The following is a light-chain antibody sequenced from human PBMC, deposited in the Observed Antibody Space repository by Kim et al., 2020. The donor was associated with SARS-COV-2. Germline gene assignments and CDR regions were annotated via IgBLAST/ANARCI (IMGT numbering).Light chain of an antibody. V-gene: IGKV2-28*01. CDR1: QSLLHANGYNY. Sequence: DIVMTQSPLSQPVTPGEPASISCRSSQSLLHANGYNYLDWYLQKPGQSPRLLIYLSSTRASGVPHRFSGSGSGTDFTLKISRVEAEDVGVYYCMQTLQTPFTCGQGTKLEIK. CDR3: MQTLQTPFT. CDR2: LSS. J-gene: IGKJ2*01.